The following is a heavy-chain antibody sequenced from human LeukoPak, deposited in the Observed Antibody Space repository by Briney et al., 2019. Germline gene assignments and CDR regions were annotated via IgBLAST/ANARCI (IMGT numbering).Heavy chain of an antibody. CDR2: MYYSVST. CDR1: GGSVSGGNYF. J-gene: IGHJ5*01. V-gene: IGHV4-30-4*01. CDR3: ARPPEAIFDSFDS. Sequence: PYETLSLTCTVSGGSVSGGNYFWTWIRHPPGKGLEWIGYMYYSVSTYYNPSLNSRVIISVDRSKNHLTLKLTSESAADTGIYCCARPPEAIFDSFDSWGQGTPVSASS.